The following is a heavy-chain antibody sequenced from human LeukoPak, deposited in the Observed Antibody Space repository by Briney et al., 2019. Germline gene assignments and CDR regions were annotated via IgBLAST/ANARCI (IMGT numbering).Heavy chain of an antibody. D-gene: IGHD3-3*01. Sequence: PGGSLRISCKGSGYTFSSYWIGWERQMPGKGLEWMGIIYPGDSDTRYSPSLQGQVTISVDTSIGTAYLQWSSLKASDTAIYYCARQNDFRLDYWGQGTLVTVSS. CDR2: IYPGDSDT. J-gene: IGHJ4*02. V-gene: IGHV5-51*01. CDR3: ARQNDFRLDY. CDR1: GYTFSSYW.